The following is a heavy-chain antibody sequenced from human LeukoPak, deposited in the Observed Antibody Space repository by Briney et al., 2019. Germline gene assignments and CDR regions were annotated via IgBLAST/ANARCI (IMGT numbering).Heavy chain of an antibody. Sequence: GGSLRLSCAASGFTFDDYAMHWVRQAPGKGLEWVANIKQDGSEKYYMDSVKGRFTISRDNAKNSLYLQMNSLRAEDTAVYYCATPPFSVGLDSWGQGTPVTVSS. CDR1: GFTFDDYA. CDR2: IKQDGSEK. J-gene: IGHJ4*02. CDR3: ATPPFSVGLDS. D-gene: IGHD2/OR15-2a*01. V-gene: IGHV3-7*01.